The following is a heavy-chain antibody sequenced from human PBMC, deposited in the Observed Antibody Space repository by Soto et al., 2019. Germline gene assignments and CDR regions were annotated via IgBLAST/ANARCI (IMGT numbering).Heavy chain of an antibody. D-gene: IGHD4-17*01. V-gene: IGHV2-70*04. CDR3: ARSYPLTVTTDYYFDY. CDR1: GFSLSTSGMR. CDR2: IDWDDDK. Sequence: SGPTLVNPTQTLTLTCTFSGFSLSTSGMRVSWIRQPPGKALEWLAHIDWDDDKFYSTSLKTRLTISKDTSKNQVVLTMTNMDPVDTATYYCARSYPLTVTTDYYFDYWGQGTLVTVSS. J-gene: IGHJ4*02.